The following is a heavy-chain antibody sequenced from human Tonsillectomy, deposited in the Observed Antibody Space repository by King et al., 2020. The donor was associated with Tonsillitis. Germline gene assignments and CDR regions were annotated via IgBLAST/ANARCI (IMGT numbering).Heavy chain of an antibody. V-gene: IGHV5-10-1*03. Sequence: QLVQSGAEVKKPGESLRISCKGSGYSFTSYWISWVRQMPGKGLEWMGRIDPSDSYTNYSPSFQGHVTISADKSISTAYLQWSSLKASDTAMYYCARMDILTVYYGGIPGYWGQGTLVTVSS. CDR2: IDPSDSYT. CDR3: ARMDILTVYYGGIPGY. CDR1: GYSFTSYW. J-gene: IGHJ4*02. D-gene: IGHD3-9*01.